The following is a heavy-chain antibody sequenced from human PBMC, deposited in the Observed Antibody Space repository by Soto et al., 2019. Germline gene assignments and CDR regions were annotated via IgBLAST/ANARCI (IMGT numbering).Heavy chain of an antibody. CDR3: ARDRFSGYFDY. D-gene: IGHD3-10*01. V-gene: IGHV3-33*01. CDR2: IWYDGSNK. J-gene: IGHJ4*02. Sequence: QVQLVESGGGVVQPGRSLXLSXXASXXXXXSYXMXXXXXAPXXGLEWVAVIWYDGSNKYYADSVKGRFTISRDNSKNTLYLQMNSLRAEDTAVYYCARDRFSGYFDYWGQGTLVTVSS. CDR1: XXXXXSYX.